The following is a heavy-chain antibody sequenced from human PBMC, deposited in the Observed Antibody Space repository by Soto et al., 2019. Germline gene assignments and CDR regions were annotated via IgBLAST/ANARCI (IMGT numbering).Heavy chain of an antibody. CDR1: GDPFSNYD. CDR3: ARGRNGMAV. CDR2: MNPNSGNT. Sequence: QVQLVQSGAEVKKPGASVKVSCKASGDPFSNYDIKWVRQDTGQGLEWMGWMNPNSGNTGSARKFPGSVTMTRNTSISTTYMELSSLISEDTAVYYCARGRNGMAVWGHGTTVTVSS. V-gene: IGHV1-8*01. J-gene: IGHJ6*02.